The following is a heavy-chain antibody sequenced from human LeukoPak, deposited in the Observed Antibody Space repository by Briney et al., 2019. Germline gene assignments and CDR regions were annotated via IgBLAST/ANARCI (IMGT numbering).Heavy chain of an antibody. Sequence: GGSLRLSCAASGFSFSSYGMHWVRQAPGKGLEWVAFIRYDGSNKYYADSVKGRFTISRDNSKNTLYLQMNSLRAEDTAVYYCAKDIEVDSSGWSRIPFDYWGQGTLVTVSS. J-gene: IGHJ4*02. CDR3: AKDIEVDSSGWSRIPFDY. CDR1: GFSFSSYG. D-gene: IGHD6-19*01. CDR2: IRYDGSNK. V-gene: IGHV3-30*02.